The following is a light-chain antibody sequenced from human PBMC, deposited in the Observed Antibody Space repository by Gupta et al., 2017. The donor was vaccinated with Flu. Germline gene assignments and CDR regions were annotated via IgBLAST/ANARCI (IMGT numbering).Light chain of an antibody. J-gene: IGLJ2*01. CDR3: GAWDDSLNGLV. Sequence: QSVLTQPPSASATPGQRVTIACSGGTFNIGSNAVNWYQQLPGAAPKLLIYSNNQRPSGVPDRFSGSKSGTSGSLAISGLQSEDEAHYYCGAWDDSLNGLVFGGGTKLTVL. V-gene: IGLV1-44*01. CDR2: SNN. CDR1: TFNIGSNA.